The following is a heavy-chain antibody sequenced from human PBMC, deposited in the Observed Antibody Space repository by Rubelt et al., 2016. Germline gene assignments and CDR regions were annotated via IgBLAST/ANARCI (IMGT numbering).Heavy chain of an antibody. Sequence: QVQLQESGPGLVKPSETLSLTCTVSGGSISSYYWSWIRQPPGKGLEWIGYIYYSGSTNYNPSLKSRVTISVDTSKNQFSLKLSAVTAADTAVYYCARVEGGYYFDYWGQGTLVTVSS. J-gene: IGHJ4*02. CDR2: IYYSGST. D-gene: IGHD1-1*01. V-gene: IGHV4-59*12. CDR1: GGSISSYY. CDR3: ARVEGGYYFDY.